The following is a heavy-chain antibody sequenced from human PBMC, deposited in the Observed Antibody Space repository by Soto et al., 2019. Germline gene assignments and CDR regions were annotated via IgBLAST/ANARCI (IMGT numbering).Heavy chain of an antibody. J-gene: IGHJ4*02. Sequence: QVQLQESGPGLVKPSETLSLICTVSGGSISSYYWSWIRQPPGEGLEWIGYIYYSGSTNYNPSLKSRVTISIDKSKYQFSLKLNSVTAADPAVYSWARPGPSGGNPFAYWGQGTLVTVSS. V-gene: IGHV4-59*01. CDR1: GGSISSYY. D-gene: IGHD2-15*01. CDR2: IYYSGST. CDR3: ARPGPSGGNPFAY.